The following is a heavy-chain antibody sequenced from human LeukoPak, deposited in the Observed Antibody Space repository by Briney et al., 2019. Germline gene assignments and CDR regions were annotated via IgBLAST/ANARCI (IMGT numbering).Heavy chain of an antibody. D-gene: IGHD2-8*02. Sequence: SETLSLTCTVSGGSISSSSYYWGWIRQPPGKGLEWIGSIYYSGSTYYNPSLKSRVTISVDTSKNQFSLKLSSVPAADTAVYYCARVWWAPSGVFDFWGQGTLVHGSS. CDR1: GGSISSSSYY. V-gene: IGHV4-39*07. CDR3: ARVWWAPSGVFDF. CDR2: IYYSGST. J-gene: IGHJ4*02.